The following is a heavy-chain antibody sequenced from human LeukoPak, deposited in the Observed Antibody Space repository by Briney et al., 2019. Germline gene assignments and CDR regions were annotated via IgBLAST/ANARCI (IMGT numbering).Heavy chain of an antibody. J-gene: IGHJ4*02. CDR3: ARGIWSATRVDYYLDN. CDR2: INAGNGHT. D-gene: IGHD5-24*01. Sequence: GAPVKVSCKASGYTFSGYAVHWVRQAPGQRFEWMGWINAGNGHTKYSQSFQGRVTITRDSSANIVYMELSSLTSEDTAVYYCARGIWSATRVDYYLDNWGQGTLVTVSS. CDR1: GYTFSGYA. V-gene: IGHV1-3*01.